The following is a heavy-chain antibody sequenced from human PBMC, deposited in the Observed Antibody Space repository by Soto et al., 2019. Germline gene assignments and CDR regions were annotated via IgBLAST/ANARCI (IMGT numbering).Heavy chain of an antibody. CDR2: ISGSGGST. D-gene: IGHD2-2*01. V-gene: IGHV3-23*01. J-gene: IGHJ6*02. CDR3: AKDSAHDIVVVPAQKTYYYYGMDV. Sequence: GGSLRLSCAASGFTFSSYAMSWVRQAPGKGLEWVSAISGSGGSTYYADSVKGRFTISRDNSKNTLYLQMNSLRAEDTAVYYCAKDSAHDIVVVPAQKTYYYYGMDVWGQGTTVTVSS. CDR1: GFTFSSYA.